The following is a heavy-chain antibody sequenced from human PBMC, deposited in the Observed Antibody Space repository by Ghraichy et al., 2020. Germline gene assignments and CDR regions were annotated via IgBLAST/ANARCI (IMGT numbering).Heavy chain of an antibody. CDR1: GYTFTSYY. CDR2: INPSGGST. D-gene: IGHD6-13*01. Sequence: ASVKVSCKASGYTFTSYYMHWVRQAPGQGLEWMGIINPSGGSTSYAQKFQGRVTMTRDTSTSTVYMELSSLRSEDTAVYYCAQIAAAAPSDYWGQGTLVTVSS. V-gene: IGHV1-46*01. CDR3: AQIAAAAPSDY. J-gene: IGHJ4*02.